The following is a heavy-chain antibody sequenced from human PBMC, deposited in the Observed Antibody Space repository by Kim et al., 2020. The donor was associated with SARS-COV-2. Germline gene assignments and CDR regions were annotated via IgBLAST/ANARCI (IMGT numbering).Heavy chain of an antibody. Sequence: GGSLRLSCAASGFTFNNYAMNWVRQAPGKGLEWVSYIRGGGAGTHYADSVKGRFIISRDNSRNTLYLQMNSLRVEDTAVYYCAKCESSCGNDALHIWGQGTVVTVSS. CDR3: AKCESSCGNDALHI. J-gene: IGHJ3*02. CDR2: IRGGGAGT. D-gene: IGHD6-13*01. V-gene: IGHV3-23*01. CDR1: GFTFNNYA.